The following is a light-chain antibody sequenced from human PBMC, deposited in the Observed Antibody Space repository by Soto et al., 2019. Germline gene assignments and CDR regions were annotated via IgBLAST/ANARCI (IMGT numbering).Light chain of an antibody. CDR2: GAS. CDR3: QQYGGSAPWT. CDR1: QTVNNNY. Sequence: EIVLTQPPGPLSVSPGDRVTLSCRASQTVNNNYLARYQQKPGQAPRLLIYGASTPATGTPARFSGSGSGTHFTLTVRRLEPEDFAVYYCQQYGGSAPWTFGPGTKV. V-gene: IGKV3-20*01. J-gene: IGKJ1*01.